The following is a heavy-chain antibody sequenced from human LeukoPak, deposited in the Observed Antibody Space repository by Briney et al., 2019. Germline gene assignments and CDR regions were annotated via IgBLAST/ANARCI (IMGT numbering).Heavy chain of an antibody. CDR1: GGSVSSGSYY. CDR2: IYHSGST. Sequence: PSETLSLTCTVSGGSVSSGSYYWSWIRQPPGKGLEWIGYIYHSGSTNYNPSLKSRVTISIDTSKNQFSLKLSSVTAADTAVYYCARDRVRGSSNPYFDYWGQGTLVTVSS. D-gene: IGHD1-26*01. CDR3: ARDRVRGSSNPYFDY. J-gene: IGHJ4*02. V-gene: IGHV4-61*01.